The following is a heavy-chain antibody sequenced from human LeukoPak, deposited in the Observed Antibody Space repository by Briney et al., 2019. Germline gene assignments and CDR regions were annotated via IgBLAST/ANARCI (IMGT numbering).Heavy chain of an antibody. CDR1: GFTFSSYA. CDR2: ISGSGGST. J-gene: IGHJ2*01. D-gene: IGHD2-2*01. V-gene: IGHV3-23*01. Sequence: PGGSLRLSCAASGFTFSSYAMSWVRQAPGKGLEWVSAISGSGGSTYYADSVKGRFTISRDNSKNTLYLQMNSLRAEDTAVYYCAKQGRNCSSTSCYYWHFDLWGRGTLVTVSS. CDR3: AKQGRNCSSTSCYYWHFDL.